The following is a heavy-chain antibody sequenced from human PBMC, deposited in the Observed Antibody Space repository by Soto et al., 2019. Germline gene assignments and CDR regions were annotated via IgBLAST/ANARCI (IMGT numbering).Heavy chain of an antibody. Sequence: QVQLVQSGAEVKKPGSSVKVSCKASGGTFSSYAISWVRQAPGQGLEWMGGIIPIIGSPNYAQKFQGRVTITADESTSTANLELSSLRSEDTALYYCARANIGHTVATLFSRYYYYKMDAWGQGTTVTVSS. D-gene: IGHD5-12*01. CDR1: GGTFSSYA. J-gene: IGHJ6*02. CDR2: IIPIIGSP. CDR3: ARANIGHTVATLFSRYYYYKMDA. V-gene: IGHV1-69*01.